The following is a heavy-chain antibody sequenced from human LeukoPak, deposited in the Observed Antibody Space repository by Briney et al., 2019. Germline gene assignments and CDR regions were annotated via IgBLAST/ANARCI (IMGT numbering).Heavy chain of an antibody. J-gene: IGHJ4*02. D-gene: IGHD2-21*01. CDR3: ARASNSPFDY. V-gene: IGHV3-48*03. Sequence: GGSLRLSCAASGFTFRNYEMSWVRQTPGKGLEWVSHIYTDNTIYQADSVKGRFTISRDNAKNSLYLQMNSLRAEDTAVYYCARASNSPFDYWGQKTLVTVSS. CDR1: GFTFRNYE. CDR2: IYTDNTI.